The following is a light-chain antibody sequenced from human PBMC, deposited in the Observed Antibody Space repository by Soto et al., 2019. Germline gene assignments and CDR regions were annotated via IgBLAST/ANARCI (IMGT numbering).Light chain of an antibody. CDR1: SSNVGAYNY. J-gene: IGLJ3*02. Sequence: QSALTQPRSVSGSPGQSVTISCTGTSSNVGAYNYVSWYQQYPGKGPRLMIYYVSKWPSGVPDRFSGSKSGNTASLTISGLQAEDEADSYCCSYAGNSLWVFGGGTKVTVL. CDR3: CSYAGNSLWV. V-gene: IGLV2-11*01. CDR2: YVS.